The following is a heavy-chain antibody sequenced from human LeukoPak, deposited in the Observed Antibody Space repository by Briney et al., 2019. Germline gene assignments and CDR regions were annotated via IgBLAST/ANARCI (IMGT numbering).Heavy chain of an antibody. CDR1: GFAFSSYA. CDR2: ISGSGGST. J-gene: IGHJ4*02. CDR3: AKDRRYGDYAGAFDY. Sequence: GGSLRLSCAASGFAFSSYAMSWVRQAPGKGLEWVSAISGSGGSTYYADSVKGRFTISRDNSKNTLYLQMNSLRAEDTAVYYCAKDRRYGDYAGAFDYWGQGTLVTVSS. V-gene: IGHV3-23*01. D-gene: IGHD4-17*01.